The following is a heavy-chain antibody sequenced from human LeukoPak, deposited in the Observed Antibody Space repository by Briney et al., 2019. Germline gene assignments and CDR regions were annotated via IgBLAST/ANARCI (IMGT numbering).Heavy chain of an antibody. CDR1: GFTFSSYA. V-gene: IGHV3-23*01. D-gene: IGHD5-12*01. Sequence: GGSLRLSCAASGFTFSSYAMSWVRQAPGKGLEWVSAISGSGGSTYYADSVKGRFTISRDNSKNTLYLQMNSLGAEDTAVYYCAKEEGEWLWSRYYYYYGMDVWGQGTTVTVSS. CDR3: AKEEGEWLWSRYYYYYGMDV. CDR2: ISGSGGST. J-gene: IGHJ6*02.